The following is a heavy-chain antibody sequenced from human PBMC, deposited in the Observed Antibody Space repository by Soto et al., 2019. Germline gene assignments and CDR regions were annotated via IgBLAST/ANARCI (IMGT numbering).Heavy chain of an antibody. D-gene: IGHD7-27*01. Sequence: GGSLRLSCAASGFTVSSNYMSWVRQAPGKGLEWVSVIYSGGSTYYADSVKGRFTISRDNSKNTLYLQMNSLRAEDTAVYYCARDRLGRDPHRYYYYYMDVWGKGTTVTVSS. CDR3: ARDRLGRDPHRYYYYYMDV. CDR2: IYSGGST. V-gene: IGHV3-66*01. J-gene: IGHJ6*03. CDR1: GFTVSSNY.